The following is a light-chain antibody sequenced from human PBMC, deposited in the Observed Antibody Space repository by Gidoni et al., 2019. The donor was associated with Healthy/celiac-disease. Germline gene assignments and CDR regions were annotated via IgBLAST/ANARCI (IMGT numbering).Light chain of an antibody. V-gene: IGLV1-47*01. J-gene: IGLJ2*01. CDR1: SSNIGSNY. CDR2: RNN. Sequence: QSVLTQPPSASGTPGQRGTISGSGSSSNIGSNYVSWYQQLPGTAPKLLISRNNQRPSGVPYRFSGSKSGTSSSLAISVLRSEDEADYYCAAWYYRLCVVFGGGTKLPVL. CDR3: AAWYYRLCVV.